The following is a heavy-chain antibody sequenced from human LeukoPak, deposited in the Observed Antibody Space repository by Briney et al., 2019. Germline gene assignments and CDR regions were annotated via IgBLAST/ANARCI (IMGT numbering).Heavy chain of an antibody. V-gene: IGHV3-30*18. Sequence: PGGSLRLSCAASGFTFSSYGMHWVRQAPGKGLEWVAVISYDGSNKYYADSVKGRFTISRDNSKNTLYLQMNSLRAEDTAVYYCAKVPDSSGYLYFDYWGQGTLVTVSS. D-gene: IGHD3-22*01. CDR1: GFTFSSYG. J-gene: IGHJ4*02. CDR3: AKVPDSSGYLYFDY. CDR2: ISYDGSNK.